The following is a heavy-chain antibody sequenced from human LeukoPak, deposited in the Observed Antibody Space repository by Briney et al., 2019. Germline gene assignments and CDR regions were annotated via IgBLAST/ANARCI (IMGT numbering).Heavy chain of an antibody. CDR2: MNPNSGNT. CDR1: GYTFTSYD. J-gene: IGHJ3*02. D-gene: IGHD5-18*01. Sequence: ASVKVSCKASGYTFTSYDINWVRQAPGQGLEWMGGMNPNSGNTGYAQKFQGRVTITRNTSISTAYMELSSLRSEDTAVYYCARGGFSAMGDDAFDIWGQGTMVTVSS. CDR3: ARGGFSAMGDDAFDI. V-gene: IGHV1-8*03.